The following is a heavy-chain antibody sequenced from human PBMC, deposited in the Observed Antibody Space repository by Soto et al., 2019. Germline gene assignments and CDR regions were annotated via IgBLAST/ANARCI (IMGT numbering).Heavy chain of an antibody. Sequence: GESLKISCKGSGYSFTSYWISWVRQMPGKGLEWMGRIDPSDSYTNYSPSFQGHVTISADKSISTAYLQWSSLKASDTAMYYCARHDFSSTSCPTIIHYYYYGMDVWGQGTTVTVSS. D-gene: IGHD2-2*01. CDR1: GYSFTSYW. CDR2: IDPSDSYT. V-gene: IGHV5-10-1*01. CDR3: ARHDFSSTSCPTIIHYYYYGMDV. J-gene: IGHJ6*02.